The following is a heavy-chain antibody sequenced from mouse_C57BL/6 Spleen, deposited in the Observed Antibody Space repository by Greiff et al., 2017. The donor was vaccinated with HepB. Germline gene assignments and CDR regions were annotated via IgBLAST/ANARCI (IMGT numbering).Heavy chain of an antibody. J-gene: IGHJ3*01. D-gene: IGHD1-1*01. Sequence: QVQLQQPGAELVRPGSSVKLSCKASGYTFTSYWMHWVKQRPIQGLEWIGNIDPSDSETHYNQKFKDKATLTVDKSSSTAYMQLSSLTSEDSAVYYCARGHYGSSLFAYWGQGTLVTVSA. CDR3: ARGHYGSSLFAY. CDR2: IDPSDSET. CDR1: GYTFTSYW. V-gene: IGHV1-52*01.